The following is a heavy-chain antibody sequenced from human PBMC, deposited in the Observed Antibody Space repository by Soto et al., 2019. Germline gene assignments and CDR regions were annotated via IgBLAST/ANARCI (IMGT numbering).Heavy chain of an antibody. CDR2: IGTAGDT. CDR1: GFTFSSYD. D-gene: IGHD2-2*01. J-gene: IGHJ6*02. V-gene: IGHV3-13*01. CDR3: AREGTSSLWDV. Sequence: PGGSLRLSCAASGFTFSSYDMHWVRQATGKGLEWVSAIGTAGDTYYPGSVKGRFTISRENAKNSLYLQMNSLRAEDTAVYYCAREGTSSLWDVWAQGNTVPVPS.